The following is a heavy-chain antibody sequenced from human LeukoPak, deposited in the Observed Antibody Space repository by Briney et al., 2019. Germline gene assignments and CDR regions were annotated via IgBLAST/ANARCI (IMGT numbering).Heavy chain of an antibody. CDR1: GFTFSSYE. J-gene: IGHJ4*02. CDR3: ARTAFDDSR. CDR2: IRSSGSTI. Sequence: GGSLRLSCAASGFTFSSYEMNWVRQAPGKGLEWVSYIRSSGSTIYYADSVKGRFTISRDNAKNSLYLQMNSLRAEDTAVYYCARTAFDDSRWGQGTLVTVSS. D-gene: IGHD3-16*01. V-gene: IGHV3-48*03.